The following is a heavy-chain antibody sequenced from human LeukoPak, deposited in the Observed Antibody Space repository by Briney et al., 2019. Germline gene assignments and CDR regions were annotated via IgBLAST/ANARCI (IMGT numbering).Heavy chain of an antibody. V-gene: IGHV1-46*01. J-gene: IGHJ6*02. D-gene: IGHD5-12*01. CDR3: ARDRDLRGYDRLNYYYYGMDV. CDR1: GYTFTSYY. Sequence: ASVTVSCTASGYTFTSYYMHWVRQAPGQGLEWMGIINPSGGSTSYAQKFQGRVTMTRDTSTSTVYMELSSLRSEDTAVYYCARDRDLRGYDRLNYYYYGMDVWGQGTTVTVSS. CDR2: INPSGGST.